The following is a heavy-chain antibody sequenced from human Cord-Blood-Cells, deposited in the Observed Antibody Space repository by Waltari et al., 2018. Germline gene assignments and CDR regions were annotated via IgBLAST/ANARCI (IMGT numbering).Heavy chain of an antibody. CDR3: AKSHSGYSGSYYRYAFDI. Sequence: EVQLVESGGGLVQPGRSLRLSCAASGFTFDDYAMHCVRQAPGRGLEWVSGISWNSGSIGYADSVKGRFTISRDNAKNSLYLQMNSLRAEDTALYYCAKSHSGYSGSYYRYAFDIWGQGTMVTVSS. CDR1: GFTFDDYA. CDR2: ISWNSGSI. V-gene: IGHV3-9*01. J-gene: IGHJ3*02. D-gene: IGHD1-26*01.